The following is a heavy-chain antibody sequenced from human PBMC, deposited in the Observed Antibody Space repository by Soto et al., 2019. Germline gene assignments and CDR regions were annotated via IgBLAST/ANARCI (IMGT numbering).Heavy chain of an antibody. CDR1: GGSISSGDDF. Sequence: QVQLQESGPGLVKPSQTLSLTCTVSGGSISSGDDFWTWIRQPPGKGLEWIWYNYYSGTTYYNPALKSRPTMSVDTSKNPFALKLSSVTAADTAVYYCARDRAKWKDYYYYGMDVWGQGNTVTVSS. J-gene: IGHJ6*02. D-gene: IGHD1-20*01. V-gene: IGHV4-30-4*01. CDR2: NYYSGTT. CDR3: ARDRAKWKDYYYYGMDV.